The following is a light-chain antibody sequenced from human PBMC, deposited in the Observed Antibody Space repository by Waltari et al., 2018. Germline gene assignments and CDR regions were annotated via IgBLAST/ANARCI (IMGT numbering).Light chain of an antibody. Sequence: QSALTQPASVSGSPGQSITISCSGTSNDIGSYNHISWYQQHPGRAPKLMIYDVSDRPSGLSDRFSGSKSGNTASLSISGLQAEDEADYYCSSYTSSGTLVFGGGTKLTVL. V-gene: IGLV2-14*03. CDR3: SSYTSSGTLV. J-gene: IGLJ2*01. CDR2: DVS. CDR1: SNDIGSYNH.